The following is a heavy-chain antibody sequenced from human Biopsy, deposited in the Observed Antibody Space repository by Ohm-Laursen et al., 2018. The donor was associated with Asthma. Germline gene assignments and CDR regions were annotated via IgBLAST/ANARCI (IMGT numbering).Heavy chain of an antibody. Sequence: SVKVSCKTPGGTFSNFAISWVRQAPGQGLEWLGGIMTVFGTTNYAQKFQGRVTTTADESTSTAYMEVTSLRSEDTAIYYCARCQVGYSSGWSLLLKKIYYSGMDVWGQGTAVTVSS. V-gene: IGHV1-69*13. D-gene: IGHD6-19*01. CDR2: IMTVFGTT. CDR3: ARCQVGYSSGWSLLLKKIYYSGMDV. J-gene: IGHJ6*02. CDR1: GGTFSNFA.